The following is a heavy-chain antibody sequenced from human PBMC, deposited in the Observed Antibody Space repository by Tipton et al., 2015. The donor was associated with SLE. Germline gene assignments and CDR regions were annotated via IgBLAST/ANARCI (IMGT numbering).Heavy chain of an antibody. V-gene: IGHV5-51*03. D-gene: IGHD5-12*01. CDR3: ARGGYTGYGLT. CDR2: VYPGDSET. Sequence: VQLVQSGAELKKPGESLKISCKGSGYIFINYWIAWVRQMPGKGLEVMGIVYPGDSETKYMSSFEDQVTISADRSTTTAHLQWRSLKASDSGMYYCARGGYTGYGLTWGQGTQVTVS. CDR1: GYIFINYW. J-gene: IGHJ5*02.